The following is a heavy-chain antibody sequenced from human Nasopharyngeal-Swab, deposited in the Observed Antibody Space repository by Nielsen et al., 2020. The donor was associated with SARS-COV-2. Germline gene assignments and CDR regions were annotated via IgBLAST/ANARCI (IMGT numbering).Heavy chain of an antibody. D-gene: IGHD3-3*01. V-gene: IGHV4-31*03. CDR2: IYYSGST. J-gene: IGHJ3*02. Sequence: SETLSLTRTVSGGSISSGGYYWSWIRQHPGKGLEWIGYIYYSGSTYYNPSLKSRVTISVDTSKNQFSLKLSSVTAADTAVYYCARDRAGVTIFGVVILDAFDIWGQGTMVTVSS. CDR1: GGSISSGGYY. CDR3: ARDRAGVTIFGVVILDAFDI.